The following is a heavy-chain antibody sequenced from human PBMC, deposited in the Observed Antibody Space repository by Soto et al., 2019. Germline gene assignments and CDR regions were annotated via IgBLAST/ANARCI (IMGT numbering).Heavy chain of an antibody. J-gene: IGHJ4*02. Sequence: EVQLVESGGGLVQPGGSLRLSCAASGFTFSSYWMSWVRQAPGKGLEWLANIKQDGSEKYYVDSVKGRFTISRDNAKNSLYLQMNSLRAEDTAVYYCARDSRYCTNGVCYTGFDYWGQGTLVTVSS. D-gene: IGHD2-8*01. CDR2: IKQDGSEK. V-gene: IGHV3-7*01. CDR1: GFTFSSYW. CDR3: ARDSRYCTNGVCYTGFDY.